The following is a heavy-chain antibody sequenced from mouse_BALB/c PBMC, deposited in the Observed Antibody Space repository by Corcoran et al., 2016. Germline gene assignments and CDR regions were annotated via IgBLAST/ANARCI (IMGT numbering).Heavy chain of an antibody. CDR2: IDTANGNN. Sequence: EVQLQQSGAELVKPGASVKLSCTASGFNIKDTYRHWVKQRPEQGLEGSGRIDTANGNNKYDPKLQGKATITADTSSNTAYLQLSSLTSEDTAVYYCARFQEFELRYFDYWGQGTTLTVSS. V-gene: IGHV14-3*02. CDR3: ARFQEFELRYFDY. CDR1: GFNIKDTY. J-gene: IGHJ2*01. D-gene: IGHD4-1*01.